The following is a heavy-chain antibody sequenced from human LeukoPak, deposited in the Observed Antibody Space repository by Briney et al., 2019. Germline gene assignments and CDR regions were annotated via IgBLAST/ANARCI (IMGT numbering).Heavy chain of an antibody. V-gene: IGHV4-59*12. CDR2: IYYSGST. D-gene: IGHD3-10*01. Sequence: SETLSLTCTVSGGSISSYYWSWIRQPPGKGLEWIGYIYYSGSTNYNPSLNKRVTISVDTSKNHFALKLSSVTGADPAVYFCSREQRSGSAPNWLDPWGQGTLVTVSS. CDR3: SREQRSGSAPNWLDP. CDR1: GGSISSYY. J-gene: IGHJ5*02.